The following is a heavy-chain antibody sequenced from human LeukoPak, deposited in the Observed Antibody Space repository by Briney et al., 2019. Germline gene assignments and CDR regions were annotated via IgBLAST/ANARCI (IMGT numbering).Heavy chain of an antibody. D-gene: IGHD6-13*01. CDR3: ARDRDSSSWHVFDM. V-gene: IGHV3-66*01. CDR2: IYSGGSI. CDR1: GFTVSDTY. Sequence: GGSLRLSCAASGFTVSDTYMNWVRQAPGKGLEWVSVIYSGGSIYYADSVKGRFTISRDNSKNTLYLQMNRLRAEDTAVYYCARDRDSSSWHVFDMWGQGTKDTVSS. J-gene: IGHJ3*02.